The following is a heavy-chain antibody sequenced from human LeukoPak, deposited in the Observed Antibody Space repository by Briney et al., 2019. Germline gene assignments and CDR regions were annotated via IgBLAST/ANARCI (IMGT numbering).Heavy chain of an antibody. Sequence: GGSLRLSCAASGFIFSSSWMSWVRQAPGKGLEWVANIRGDGGETSYVDSVKGRFTISRDNAQNSLFLQMNNLGAEDTAVYYCARDWPMILDFWGQGTLVTVSS. J-gene: IGHJ4*02. CDR2: IRGDGGET. CDR1: GFIFSSSW. V-gene: IGHV3-7*01. D-gene: IGHD3-22*01. CDR3: ARDWPMILDF.